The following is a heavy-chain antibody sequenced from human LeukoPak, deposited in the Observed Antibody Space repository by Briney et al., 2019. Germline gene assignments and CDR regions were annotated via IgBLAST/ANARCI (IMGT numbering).Heavy chain of an antibody. Sequence: GRSLRLSCAASGFTFSSYAMHWVRQAPGKGLEWVAVISYDGSNKYYADSVKGRFTISRDNSKNTLYLQMNSLRAEDTAVYYCARLPPDDSSGTWGQGTLVTVSS. CDR1: GFTFSSYA. CDR3: ARLPPDDSSGT. J-gene: IGHJ4*02. V-gene: IGHV3-30-3*01. CDR2: ISYDGSNK. D-gene: IGHD3-22*01.